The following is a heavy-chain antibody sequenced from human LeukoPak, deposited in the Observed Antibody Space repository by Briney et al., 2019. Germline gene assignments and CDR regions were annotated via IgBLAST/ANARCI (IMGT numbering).Heavy chain of an antibody. V-gene: IGHV4-39*01. Sequence: SETLSLTCTVSGGSISSSGFCWDWIRQPPGNGLEWIANICYSGSTYYNPSLKSRVTISVETSTNQFSLKLTPVTAADTAVYYCARQPTVYMDAWGKGTTVTVSS. CDR1: GGSISSSGFC. J-gene: IGHJ6*03. CDR2: ICYSGST. CDR3: ARQPTVYMDA.